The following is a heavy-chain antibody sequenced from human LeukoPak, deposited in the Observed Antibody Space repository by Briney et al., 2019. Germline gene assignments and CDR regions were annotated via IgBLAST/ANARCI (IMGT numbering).Heavy chain of an antibody. CDR3: AKDREVVAGTEEFDY. Sequence: GGSLRLSCAASGFTFSSYGMHWVRQAPGKGLEWVAFIRYDGSNKYYADSVKGRFTISRDNSKNTLYLQMNSLRAEDTAVYYCAKDREVVAGTEEFDYWGQGTLVTVSS. J-gene: IGHJ4*02. D-gene: IGHD6-19*01. V-gene: IGHV3-30*02. CDR1: GFTFSSYG. CDR2: IRYDGSNK.